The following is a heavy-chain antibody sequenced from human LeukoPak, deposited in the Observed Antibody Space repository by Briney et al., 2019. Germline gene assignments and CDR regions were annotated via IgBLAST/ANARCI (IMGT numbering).Heavy chain of an antibody. D-gene: IGHD3-3*02. V-gene: IGHV4-34*01. CDR3: ARGRAFFD. CDR1: GGSFSGYY. Sequence: SETLSLTCAVYGGSFSGYYWNWIRQPPGKGLEWIGEINNSGSTNYNPSLKSRVTVSRDTSKNQFSLKLSSVTAADTAVYYCARGRAFFDWGQGTLVTVSS. CDR2: INNSGST. J-gene: IGHJ4*02.